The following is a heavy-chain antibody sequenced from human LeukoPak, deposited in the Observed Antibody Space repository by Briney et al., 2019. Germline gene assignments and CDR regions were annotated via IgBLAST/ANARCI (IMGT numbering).Heavy chain of an antibody. CDR3: ARVTDEALDY. Sequence: SETLSLTCTVSGGSISSGSYYWSWIRQPAGKGLEWIGRIYTSGSTNYNPSLKSRVTISVDTSKNQFSLKLSSVTAADTAVYYCARVTDEALDYWGQGTLVTVSS. CDR2: IYTSGST. V-gene: IGHV4-61*02. J-gene: IGHJ4*02. CDR1: GGSISSGSYY.